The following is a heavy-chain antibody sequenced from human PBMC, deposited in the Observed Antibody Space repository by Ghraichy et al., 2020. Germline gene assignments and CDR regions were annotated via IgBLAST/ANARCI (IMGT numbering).Heavy chain of an antibody. D-gene: IGHD5-18*01. CDR3: SRASRYSYGYGEDGLDY. J-gene: IGHJ4*02. V-gene: IGHV3-53*01. CDR2: IYSGGST. CDR1: GFTVSSNY. Sequence: SCSASGFTVSSNYMSWVRQAPGKGLEWVSVIYSGGSTYYADSVKGRFTISRDNTKNTLYLQMNSLRAEDTAVSYCSRASRYSYGYGEDGLDYWGQGTLVTVSS.